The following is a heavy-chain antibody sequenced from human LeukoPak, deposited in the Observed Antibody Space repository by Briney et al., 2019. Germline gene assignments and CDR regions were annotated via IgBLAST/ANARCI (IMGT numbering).Heavy chain of an antibody. CDR2: IYYSGST. CDR1: GGSISSYY. D-gene: IGHD3-22*01. Sequence: SETLSLTCTVSGGSISSYYWSWIRQPPGKGLEWIGYIYYSGSTNYNPSLKSRVTISVDTSKNQFSLKLSSVTAADTAVYYCARIMGDSSSYYYYDYWGQGTLVTVSS. V-gene: IGHV4-59*01. J-gene: IGHJ4*02. CDR3: ARIMGDSSSYYYYDY.